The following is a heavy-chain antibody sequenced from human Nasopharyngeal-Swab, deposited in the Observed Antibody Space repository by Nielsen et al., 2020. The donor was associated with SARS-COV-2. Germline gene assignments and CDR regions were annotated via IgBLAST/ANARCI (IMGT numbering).Heavy chain of an antibody. CDR2: ISSSSSTI. CDR3: ARGGADCSSTSCYVSYYYYYMDV. V-gene: IGHV3-48*01. CDR1: GFSFSCYS. J-gene: IGHJ6*03. D-gene: IGHD2-2*01. Sequence: SLARAASGFSFSCYSMNWVRQAPGKGLEWVSYISSSSSTIYYADSVKGRFTISRDNAKNSLYLQMNSLRAEDTAVYYCARGGADCSSTSCYVSYYYYYMDVWGKGTTVTVSS.